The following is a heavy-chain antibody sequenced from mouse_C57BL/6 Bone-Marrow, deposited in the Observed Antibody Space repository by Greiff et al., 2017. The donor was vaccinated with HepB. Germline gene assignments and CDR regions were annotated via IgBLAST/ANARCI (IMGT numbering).Heavy chain of an antibody. V-gene: IGHV1-64*01. CDR3: ARPLRGYAMDY. J-gene: IGHJ4*01. Sequence: QVQLKQPGAELVKPGASVKLSCKASGYTFTSYWMHWVKQRPGQGLEWIGMIHPNSGSTNYNEKFKSKATLTVDKSSSTAYMQLSSLTSEDSAVYYCARPLRGYAMDYWGQGTSVTVSS. D-gene: IGHD2-12*01. CDR1: GYTFTSYW. CDR2: IHPNSGST.